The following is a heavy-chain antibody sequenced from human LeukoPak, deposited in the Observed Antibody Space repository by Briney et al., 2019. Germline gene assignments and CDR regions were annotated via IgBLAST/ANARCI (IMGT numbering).Heavy chain of an antibody. Sequence: SETLSLTCTVSGGSISSYYWSWIRQPAGKGLEWIGRIYTSGSTNYNPSLKGRATMSVATSKNQFSLKLSSVTAADTAVYYCARTIEYSSSSYWFDPWGQGTLVTVSS. CDR1: GGSISSYY. V-gene: IGHV4-4*07. CDR3: ARTIEYSSSSYWFDP. D-gene: IGHD6-6*01. J-gene: IGHJ5*02. CDR2: IYTSGST.